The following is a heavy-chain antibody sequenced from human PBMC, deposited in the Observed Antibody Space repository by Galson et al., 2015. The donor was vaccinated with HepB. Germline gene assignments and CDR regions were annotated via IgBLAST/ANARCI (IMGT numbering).Heavy chain of an antibody. CDR1: GFSFRSYA. J-gene: IGHJ3*01. V-gene: IGHV3-23*01. Sequence: SLRLSCAASGFSFRSYAMSWVRQAPGKGLECISTINNNGGTVFYADSVKGRFTISRDNSNKTLYLQMNRLTVEDTALYYCAKDLYRLAGAFDEGGEGPMGTVSS. D-gene: IGHD2-21*01. CDR2: INNNGGTV. CDR3: AKDLYRLAGAFDE.